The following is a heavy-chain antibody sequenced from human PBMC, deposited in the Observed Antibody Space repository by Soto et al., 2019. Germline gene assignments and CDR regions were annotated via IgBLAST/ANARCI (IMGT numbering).Heavy chain of an antibody. V-gene: IGHV4-39*01. CDR2: IYYSGST. CDR1: GGSISSSSYY. J-gene: IGHJ3*02. D-gene: IGHD3-10*01. CDR3: ARPLMWFDQTGAFDT. Sequence: SETLSLTCTVPGGSISSSSYYWGWIRQPPGKGLEWIGSIYYSGSTYCNLSLKSRVTISVDTSKNQFSLKLSSVTAADTAVYYCARPLMWFDQTGAFDTWGQGTKVTVSS.